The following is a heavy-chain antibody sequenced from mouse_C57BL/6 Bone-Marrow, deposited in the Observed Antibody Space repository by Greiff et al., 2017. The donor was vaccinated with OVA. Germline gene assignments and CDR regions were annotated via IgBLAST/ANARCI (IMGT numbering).Heavy chain of an antibody. V-gene: IGHV5-4*01. J-gene: IGHJ4*01. CDR2: ISDGGSYT. Sequence: EVKLEESGGGLVKPGGSLKLSCAASGFTFSSYAMSWVRQTPEKRLEWVATISDGGSYTYYPDNVKGRFTISRDNAKNNLYLQMSHLKSEDTAMYYCARDLLYAMDYWGQGTSVTVSS. CDR3: ARDLLYAMDY. CDR1: GFTFSSYA.